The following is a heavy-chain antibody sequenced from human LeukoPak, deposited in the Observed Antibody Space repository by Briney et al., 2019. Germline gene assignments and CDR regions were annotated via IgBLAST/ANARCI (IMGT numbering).Heavy chain of an antibody. V-gene: IGHV1-18*01. Sequence: ASVKVSCKASGYTFTSYGISWVRQAPGQGLEWMGWISAYNGNTNYAQKLQGRVTMTTDTSTSTAYMELRSLRSDDTAVYYCARDLMVRGVINGRWFDPWGQGTLVTVSS. D-gene: IGHD3-10*01. CDR1: GYTFTSYG. J-gene: IGHJ5*02. CDR3: ARDLMVRGVINGRWFDP. CDR2: ISAYNGNT.